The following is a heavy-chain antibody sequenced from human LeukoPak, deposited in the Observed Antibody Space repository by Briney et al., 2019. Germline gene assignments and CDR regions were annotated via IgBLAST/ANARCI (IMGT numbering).Heavy chain of an antibody. D-gene: IGHD2-15*01. Sequence: PGGSLRLSCAASGFTFSSYGMHWVRQAPGKGLEWVAFIRYDGSNKYYADSVKGRFTTSRDNSKNTLYLQMNSLRAEDTAVYYCAKVMPPGRIRFYSYYMDVWGKGTTVTVS. CDR1: GFTFSSYG. CDR2: IRYDGSNK. CDR3: AKVMPPGRIRFYSYYMDV. V-gene: IGHV3-30*02. J-gene: IGHJ6*03.